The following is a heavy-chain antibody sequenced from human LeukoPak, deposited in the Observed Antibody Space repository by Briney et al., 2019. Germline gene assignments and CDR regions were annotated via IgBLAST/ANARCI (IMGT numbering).Heavy chain of an antibody. CDR3: ARELGVNAFDV. V-gene: IGHV1-2*02. J-gene: IGHJ3*01. D-gene: IGHD7-27*01. CDR2: IDPNSGGT. CDR1: GYTLTDNH. Sequence: ASVKVSCKASGYTLTDNHLYWVRQAPGQGLEWMGWIDPNSGGTNFAQNFQGRLTMTRDTSINTAYMELSRLTSDETAVYYCARELGVNAFDVWGQGTMVTVSS.